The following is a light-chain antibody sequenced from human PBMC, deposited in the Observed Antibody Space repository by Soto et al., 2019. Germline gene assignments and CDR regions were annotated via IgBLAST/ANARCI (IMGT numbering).Light chain of an antibody. CDR2: CAS. Sequence: EIVLTQSPVTLSLSPGERATLSCRASQSVSSSYLAWYQQKPGQAPRLLIYCASTRATGIPARFSGSGSGTEFTLTISSLQSEDFAVYYWQQYNDWPPITFGQGTRLEIK. CDR3: QQYNDWPPIT. CDR1: QSVSSSY. J-gene: IGKJ5*01. V-gene: IGKV3-15*01.